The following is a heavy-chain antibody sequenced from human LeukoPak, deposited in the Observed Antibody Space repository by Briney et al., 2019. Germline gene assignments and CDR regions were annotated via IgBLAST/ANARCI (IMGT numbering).Heavy chain of an antibody. D-gene: IGHD2-8*01. CDR3: AKAGVHCTNGVCYTDYYYYYMDV. V-gene: IGHV3-30*02. J-gene: IGHJ6*03. Sequence: GGSLRLSCAASGFIFSGYGMHWFRQAPGKGLEWVAFIRDDGSNKYYADSVKGRFTISRDNSKNTLYLQMNSLRAEDTAVYYCAKAGVHCTNGVCYTDYYYYYMDVWGKGTTVTVSS. CDR1: GFIFSGYG. CDR2: IRDDGSNK.